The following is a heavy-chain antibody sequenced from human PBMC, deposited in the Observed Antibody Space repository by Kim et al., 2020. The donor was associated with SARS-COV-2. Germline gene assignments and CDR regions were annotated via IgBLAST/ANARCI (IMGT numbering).Heavy chain of an antibody. J-gene: IGHJ3*02. CDR2: IIPIFGTA. Sequence: SVKVSCKASGGTFSSYAISWVRQAPGQGLEWMGGIIPIFGTANYAQKFQGRVTITADESMSTAYMELSSLRSEDTAVYYCARESEGGGWLSAFDIWGQGTMVTVSS. CDR1: GGTFSSYA. CDR3: ARESEGGGWLSAFDI. D-gene: IGHD3-22*01. V-gene: IGHV1-69*13.